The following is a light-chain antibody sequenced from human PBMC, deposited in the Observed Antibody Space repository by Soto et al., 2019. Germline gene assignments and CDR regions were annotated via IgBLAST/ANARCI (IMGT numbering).Light chain of an antibody. CDR3: SSYTSSSTLLYV. J-gene: IGLJ1*01. Sequence: QSALTQPPSASGSPGQSVTISCTGTSSDVGGFNYVSWYQHHPGKAPKLMIYDVSNRPSGVSNRFSGSKSGNTASLTISGLQAEDEADYYCSSYTSSSTLLYVFGTGTKLTVL. CDR2: DVS. V-gene: IGLV2-14*03. CDR1: SSDVGGFNY.